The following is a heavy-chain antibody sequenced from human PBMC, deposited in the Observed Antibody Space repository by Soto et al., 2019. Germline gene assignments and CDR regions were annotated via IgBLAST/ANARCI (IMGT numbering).Heavy chain of an antibody. V-gene: IGHV4-39*01. D-gene: IGHD3-10*01. CDR2: MYHSGST. J-gene: IGHJ4*02. CDR1: GDPISSNNYH. Sequence: PSDTLYLTCTGSGDPISSNNYHWGWIRQPPGKGLEWIGSMYHSGSTYHNPSLKSRVTISVDTSKNQLSLNLRSVTAADTAVYYCARHRGPTGPNYWGQGTLVTVS. CDR3: ARHRGPTGPNY.